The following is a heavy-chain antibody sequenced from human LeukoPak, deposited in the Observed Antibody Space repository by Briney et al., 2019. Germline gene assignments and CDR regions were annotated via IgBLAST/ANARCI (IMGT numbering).Heavy chain of an antibody. CDR2: IYSGGST. V-gene: IGHV3-53*01. D-gene: IGHD3-9*01. CDR3: ARDRRYFDWLPERYDALDI. J-gene: IGHJ3*02. Sequence: PGGSLRLSCAASGFTVSSNYMSWVRQAPGKGLEWVSVIYSGGSTYYADSVKGRFTISRDNSKNTLYLQMNSLRAEDTAVYYCARDRRYFDWLPERYDALDIWGQGTMVTVSS. CDR1: GFTVSSNY.